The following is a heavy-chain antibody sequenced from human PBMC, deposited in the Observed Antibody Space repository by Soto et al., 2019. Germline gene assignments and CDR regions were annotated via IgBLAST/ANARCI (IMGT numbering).Heavy chain of an antibody. V-gene: IGHV3-23*01. CDR3: AKDYLRNYYDSSGYYYDWFDP. CDR2: ISGSGGST. D-gene: IGHD3-22*01. J-gene: IGHJ5*02. CDR1: GFTFSSYA. Sequence: SLRLSCAASGFTFSSYAMSWVRQAPGKGLEWVSAISGSGGSTYYADSVKGRFTISRDNSKNTLYLQMNSLRAEDTAVYYCAKDYLRNYYDSSGYYYDWFDPWGQGTLVTVS.